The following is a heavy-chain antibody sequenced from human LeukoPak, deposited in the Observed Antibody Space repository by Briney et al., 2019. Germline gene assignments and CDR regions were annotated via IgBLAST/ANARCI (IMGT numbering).Heavy chain of an antibody. Sequence: GGSLRLSCAASGFTFSSYAMHWVRQAPGKGLEWVAVISYDGSNKYYADSVKGRFTISRDNSKNTLYLQMNSLRAEDTAVYYCAKWGTMVRGVSNWFDPWGQGTLVTVSS. CDR1: GFTFSSYA. CDR3: AKWGTMVRGVSNWFDP. CDR2: ISYDGSNK. J-gene: IGHJ5*02. V-gene: IGHV3-30*18. D-gene: IGHD3-10*01.